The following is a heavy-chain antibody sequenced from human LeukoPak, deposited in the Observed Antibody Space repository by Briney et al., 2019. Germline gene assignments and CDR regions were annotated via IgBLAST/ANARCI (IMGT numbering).Heavy chain of an antibody. D-gene: IGHD2-15*01. CDR3: ARGPSVVVAATGFYYYYYMDV. Sequence: GGSLRLSCAASGLTFSSYSMNWVRQAPGKGLEWVSSISSSSSYIYYADSVKGRFTISRDNAKNSLYLQMNSLRAEDTAVYYCARGPSVVVAATGFYYYYYMDVWGKGTTVTVSS. CDR2: ISSSSSYI. J-gene: IGHJ6*03. V-gene: IGHV3-21*01. CDR1: GLTFSSYS.